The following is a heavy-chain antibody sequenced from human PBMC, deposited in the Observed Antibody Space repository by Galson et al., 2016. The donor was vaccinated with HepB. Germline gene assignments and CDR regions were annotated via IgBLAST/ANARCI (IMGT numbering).Heavy chain of an antibody. CDR3: ARDVMGTWLDGFDL. Sequence: SLRLSCAASGFTFSPYNMNWVRQTPEKGLEWVSFISDSGTNIHYADSVKGRFTISRDNAENSLFLQMNSLRDEDTAMYYCARDVMGTWLDGFDLWGQGTMVTVSS. CDR1: GFTFSPYN. CDR2: ISDSGTNI. V-gene: IGHV3-48*02. J-gene: IGHJ3*01. D-gene: IGHD5-12*01.